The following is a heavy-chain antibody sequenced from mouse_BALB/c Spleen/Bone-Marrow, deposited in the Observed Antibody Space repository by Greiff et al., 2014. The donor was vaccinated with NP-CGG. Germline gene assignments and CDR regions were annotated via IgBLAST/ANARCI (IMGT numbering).Heavy chain of an antibody. CDR1: GYTFSRYW. CDR3: ARNYGNYVWFAN. J-gene: IGHJ3*01. CDR2: ILPGSGST. D-gene: IGHD2-1*01. Sequence: VQLQQSGAELMKPGASAKISCKATGYTFSRYWIEWVKQRPGHGLEWIGEILPGSGSTNYNEKFKGKATFTADTSSNTAYMQLSSLTSEDSAVYYCARNYGNYVWFANWGQGTLVTVSA. V-gene: IGHV1-9*01.